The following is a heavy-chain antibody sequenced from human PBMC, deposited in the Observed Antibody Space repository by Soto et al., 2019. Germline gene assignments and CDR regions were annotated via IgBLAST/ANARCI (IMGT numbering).Heavy chain of an antibody. D-gene: IGHD3-22*01. V-gene: IGHV4-30-4*01. J-gene: IGHJ4*02. Sequence: QSQTLSLTCTVSGGSISSGDYYWSWIRQPPGKGLEWIGYIFYSGSTYYNPSLKSRVTISVDTSKNQFSLQLSSVTAADTAFYYCARGIDYYDSSGYYTPIYYFDYWGQGTLVTVSS. CDR1: GGSISSGDYY. CDR3: ARGIDYYDSSGYYTPIYYFDY. CDR2: IFYSGST.